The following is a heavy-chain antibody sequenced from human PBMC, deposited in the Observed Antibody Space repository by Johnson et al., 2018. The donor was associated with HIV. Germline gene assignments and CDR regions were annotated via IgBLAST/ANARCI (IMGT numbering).Heavy chain of an antibody. CDR2: IRYDGSNK. V-gene: IGHV3-30*02. Sequence: QMLLVESGGGVVQPGGSLRLSCAASGFTFSSYGMHWVRQAPGKGLEWVAFIRYDGSNKYYADSVKGRFTISRDNSKNTLYLQMNSLRAEDTAVYYCAKDRRGSAGAYEIWGQGKMGTVSA. CDR3: AKDRRGSAGAYEI. D-gene: IGHD1-26*01. J-gene: IGHJ3*02. CDR1: GFTFSSYG.